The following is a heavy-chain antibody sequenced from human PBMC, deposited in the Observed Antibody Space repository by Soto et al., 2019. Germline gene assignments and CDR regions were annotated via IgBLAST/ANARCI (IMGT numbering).Heavy chain of an antibody. V-gene: IGHV4-31*03. CDR1: GGSISSGGYY. J-gene: IGHJ6*02. Sequence: QVQLQESGPGLVKPSQTLSLTCTVSGGSISSGGYYWSWIRQHPGKGLEWIGDIYYSGSTYYNPSLKSRVTISVDTSKNQVSLKLSSVTAADTAVYYCARGGEYYDFWSGSPRYYYYYGMDVWGQGTTVTVSS. CDR2: IYYSGST. CDR3: ARGGEYYDFWSGSPRYYYYYGMDV. D-gene: IGHD3-3*01.